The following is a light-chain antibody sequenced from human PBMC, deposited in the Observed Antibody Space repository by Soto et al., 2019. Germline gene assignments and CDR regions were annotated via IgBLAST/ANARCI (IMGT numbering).Light chain of an antibody. Sequence: QSVLTQPPSVSGAPGQRVTISCTGSSSNIGAGYDIHWYQQLPGTAPKLLIFGNINRPSGVPDRFSGSKSGTSASLAITGLQDEDEADYYCQSYDSSLSGWVFGGGTQLTVL. J-gene: IGLJ3*02. CDR1: SSNIGAGYD. CDR3: QSYDSSLSGWV. V-gene: IGLV1-40*01. CDR2: GNI.